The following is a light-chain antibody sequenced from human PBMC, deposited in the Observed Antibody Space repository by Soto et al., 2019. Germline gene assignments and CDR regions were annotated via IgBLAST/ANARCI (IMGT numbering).Light chain of an antibody. Sequence: EIVLTQAPGTLSLSPGERATLSCRASQSVSSSHLAWYQQKPGQAPRLFMYGASNRATGIPDRFSGGGSGTDFTLTISRLEPEDFAVYYCQQYGGSPRTFGQGTKV. J-gene: IGKJ1*01. CDR1: QSVSSSH. V-gene: IGKV3-20*01. CDR2: GAS. CDR3: QQYGGSPRT.